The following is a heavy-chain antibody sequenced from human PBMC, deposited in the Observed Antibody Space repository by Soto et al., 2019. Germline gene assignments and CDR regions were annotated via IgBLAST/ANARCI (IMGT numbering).Heavy chain of an antibody. J-gene: IGHJ6*02. D-gene: IGHD1-1*01. CDR3: ARRLETPLGASHYYYGMDV. CDR2: IDDEGSST. Sequence: EAQLVESGGGLVQPGGSRRVSCAASGFDFSTYWIHWVRQAPGKGLEWVSRIDDEGSSTRYADSVKGRFTSSRDNAKNTVTLEMNSLSDEDTAVYYCARRLETPLGASHYYYGMDVWGQGTTVTVSS. V-gene: IGHV3-74*01. CDR1: GFDFSTYW.